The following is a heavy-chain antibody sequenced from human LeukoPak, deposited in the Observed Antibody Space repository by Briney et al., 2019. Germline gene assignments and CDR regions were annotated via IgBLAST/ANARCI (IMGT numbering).Heavy chain of an antibody. CDR1: AGTFSCYA. D-gene: IGHD2-8*02. J-gene: IGHJ3*02. V-gene: IGHV1-69*01. Sequence: ASVSVSCKAAAGTFSCYAIGWVRQAPGQGLEWMGGIIPIFGTANYAQKLQGRVTITADESTSTAYMELSSLRSEDTAVYYCAREYPVLLAFDIWGQGTMVTVSS. CDR3: AREYPVLLAFDI. CDR2: IIPIFGTA.